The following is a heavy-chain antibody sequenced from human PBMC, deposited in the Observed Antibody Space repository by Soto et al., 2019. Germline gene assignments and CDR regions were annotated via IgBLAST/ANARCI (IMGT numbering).Heavy chain of an antibody. Sequence: SETLSLTSAVYGWSFSGYYWSWIRQPPGKGLEWIGEINHSGSTNYNPSLKSRVTISVDTSKDQFSLKLSSVTAADTAVYYCARGQSGYFSFYPYWFDPWGQGTLVTVSS. CDR2: INHSGST. D-gene: IGHD3-3*01. CDR3: ARGQSGYFSFYPYWFDP. CDR1: GWSFSGYY. J-gene: IGHJ5*02. V-gene: IGHV4-34*01.